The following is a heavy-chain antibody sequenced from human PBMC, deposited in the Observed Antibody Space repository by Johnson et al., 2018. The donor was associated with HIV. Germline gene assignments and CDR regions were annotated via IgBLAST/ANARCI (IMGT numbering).Heavy chain of an antibody. CDR2: IAHDESIT. J-gene: IGHJ3*01. D-gene: IGHD2-15*01. V-gene: IGHV3-30*02. Sequence: QVQLVESGGGLVKPGGSLRLSCAASGFTFSDYYMSWIRQAPGKGLEWVAFIAHDESITHYADSVKGRFTMSRDNSKNTLYLHMKSLRPEDTSIYYCAKDDNLGVWYSDAFDVLGQGTVVTVSS. CDR1: GFTFSDYY. CDR3: AKDDNLGVWYSDAFDV.